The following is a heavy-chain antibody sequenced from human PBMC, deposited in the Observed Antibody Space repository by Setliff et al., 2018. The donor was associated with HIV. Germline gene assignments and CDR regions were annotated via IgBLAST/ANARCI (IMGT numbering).Heavy chain of an antibody. J-gene: IGHJ4*02. V-gene: IGHV3-74*01. Sequence: PGGSLRLSCAASGFIFSNYWMHWVRQAPGKGLVWVSRINSDGSSISYADSVKGRFTISRDNAKNTLYLQMNSLRAEDTAVYYCARDLSYDYDRSSDTFDYWGQGTLVTVSS. CDR2: INSDGSSI. CDR3: ARDLSYDYDRSSDTFDY. D-gene: IGHD3-22*01. CDR1: GFIFSNYW.